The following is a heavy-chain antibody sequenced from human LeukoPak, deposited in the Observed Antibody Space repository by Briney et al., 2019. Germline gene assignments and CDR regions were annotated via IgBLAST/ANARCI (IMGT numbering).Heavy chain of an antibody. CDR3: AKGNTVTTWYYYYMDV. D-gene: IGHD4-17*01. V-gene: IGHV3-23*01. CDR1: GFTFSSYG. J-gene: IGHJ6*03. Sequence: GGSLRLSCAASGFTFSSYGMSWVRQAPGKGLEWVSAISGSGGSTYYADSVKGRLTISRDNSKNPLYLQMNSLRAEDTAVYYCAKGNTVTTWYYYYMDVWGKGTTVTISS. CDR2: ISGSGGST.